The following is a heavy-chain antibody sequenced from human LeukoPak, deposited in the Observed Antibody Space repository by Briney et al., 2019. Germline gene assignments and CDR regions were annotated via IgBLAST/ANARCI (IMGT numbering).Heavy chain of an antibody. CDR3: ARDPYSGNYGDYYYYYMDV. V-gene: IGHV3-21*01. CDR2: ITSSSSYI. CDR1: GFTFTNYN. J-gene: IGHJ6*03. Sequence: TGGSLRLSCAASGFTFTNYNMNWVRQAPGKGLEWVSSITSSSSYIYYADSVKGRFTISRDNAKNSLYLQMNSLRAEDTAIYYCARDPYSGNYGDYYYYYMDVWGKGTTVTISS. D-gene: IGHD1-26*01.